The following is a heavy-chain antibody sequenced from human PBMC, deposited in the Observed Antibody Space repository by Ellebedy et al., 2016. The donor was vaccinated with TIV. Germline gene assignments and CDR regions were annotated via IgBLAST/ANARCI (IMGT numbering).Heavy chain of an antibody. J-gene: IGHJ5*02. D-gene: IGHD6-13*01. Sequence: SETLSLXXTVSGGSISSYYWSWIRQPPGKGLEWIGYIYYSGSTNYNPSLKSRVTISVDTSKNQFSLKLSSVTAADTAVYYCARVRTAAGLNNWFDPWGQGTLVTVSS. CDR2: IYYSGST. CDR3: ARVRTAAGLNNWFDP. CDR1: GGSISSYY. V-gene: IGHV4-59*08.